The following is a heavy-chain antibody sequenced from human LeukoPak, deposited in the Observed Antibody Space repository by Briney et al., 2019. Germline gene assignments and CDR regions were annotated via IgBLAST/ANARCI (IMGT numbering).Heavy chain of an antibody. V-gene: IGHV4-59*01. J-gene: IGHJ4*02. CDR3: ARWESCGGDCYSDY. D-gene: IGHD2-21*02. CDR2: IYYSGST. Sequence: SETLSLTCTVSGGPISSYYWSWIQQPPGKGLEWNGYIYYSGSTNHNPSLKSRVTISVDTSKNQISLKLSSVTAADTAVYYCARWESCGGDCYSDYWGQGALVTVSS. CDR1: GGPISSYY.